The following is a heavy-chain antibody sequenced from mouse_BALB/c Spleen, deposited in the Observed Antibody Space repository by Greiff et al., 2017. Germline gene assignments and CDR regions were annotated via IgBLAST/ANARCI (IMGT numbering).Heavy chain of an antibody. CDR1: GFTFSSFG. Sequence: EVQRVESGGGLVQPGGSRKLSCAASGFTFSSFGMHWVRQAPEKGLEWVAYISSGSSTIYYADTVKGRFTISRDNPKNTLFLQMTSLRSEDTAMYYCASGGDYRFAYWGQGTLVTVSA. V-gene: IGHV5-17*02. J-gene: IGHJ3*01. CDR3: ASGGDYRFAY. D-gene: IGHD1-1*02. CDR2: ISSGSSTI.